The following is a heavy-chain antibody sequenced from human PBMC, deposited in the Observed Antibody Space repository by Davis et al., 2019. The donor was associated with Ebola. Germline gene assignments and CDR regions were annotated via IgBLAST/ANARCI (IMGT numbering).Heavy chain of an antibody. CDR3: ARDYEW. D-gene: IGHD2-8*01. Sequence: AASVKVSCKASGYTFTSYGISWVRQAPGQGLEWMGWIITDNGNRNYAQKFQGRVTMTTDTSTSTAYMELRSLRSDDTAVYYCARDYEWWGQGTLVTVSS. CDR2: IITDNGNR. CDR1: GYTFTSYG. J-gene: IGHJ4*02. V-gene: IGHV1-18*01.